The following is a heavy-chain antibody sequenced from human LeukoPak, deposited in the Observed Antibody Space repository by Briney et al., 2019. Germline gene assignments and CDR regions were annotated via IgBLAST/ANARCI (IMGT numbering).Heavy chain of an antibody. Sequence: ASVKVSCKTSGYTFSDYYVHWVRQAPGQGFERMGWINPDSGATNYAQKFQGRVTMTRDTSISTAYMELSRLRSDDTAVYYCARDSYGGVWSLGYWGQGTLVTVSS. J-gene: IGHJ4*02. CDR3: ARDSYGGVWSLGY. D-gene: IGHD2-8*02. V-gene: IGHV1-2*02. CDR1: GYTFSDYY. CDR2: INPDSGAT.